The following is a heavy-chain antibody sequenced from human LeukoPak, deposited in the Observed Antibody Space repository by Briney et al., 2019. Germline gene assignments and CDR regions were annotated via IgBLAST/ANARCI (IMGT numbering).Heavy chain of an antibody. CDR1: GGSSSSYY. J-gene: IGHJ6*02. Sequence: SETLSLTCTDSGGSSSSYYWSWIRQPPGKGLEGIGYINYSGTTNYNSSLKSRVTISIDTSKNQFSLKLSSVTAADTAIYYCAVETTGTTVAPPDVWGQGTTVTVSS. CDR3: AVETTGTTVAPPDV. D-gene: IGHD1-7*01. V-gene: IGHV4-59*08. CDR2: INYSGTT.